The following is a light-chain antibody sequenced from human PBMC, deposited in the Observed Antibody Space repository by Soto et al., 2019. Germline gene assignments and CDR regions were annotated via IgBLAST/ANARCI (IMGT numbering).Light chain of an antibody. V-gene: IGLV2-23*02. CDR1: SIDVGSHNL. CDR2: EVT. CDR3: CSYGGSRAV. J-gene: IGLJ7*01. Sequence: QSALTQPASVSGSPGQSITISCTGTSIDVGSHNLVSWYQQHPGQAPKLMIYEVTKRPLGVSTRFSASKYGNTASLTISGLQAEEEADYYCCSYGGSRAVFGGGTQLTVL.